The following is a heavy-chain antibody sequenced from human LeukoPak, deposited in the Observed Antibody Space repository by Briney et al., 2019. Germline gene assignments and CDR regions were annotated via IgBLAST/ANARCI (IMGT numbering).Heavy chain of an antibody. CDR1: GFTVSSNY. D-gene: IGHD3-22*01. J-gene: IGHJ6*02. Sequence: GGSLRLSCAASGFTVSSNYMSWVRQAPGKGLEWVSVISSGGSTNYADSVKGRFTISRDNSKNSLYLQMNSLRAEDTAVYYCARDSYDSSGYYGYYYYGMDVWGQGTTVTVSS. CDR3: ARDSYDSSGYYGYYYYGMDV. CDR2: ISSGGST. V-gene: IGHV3-66*01.